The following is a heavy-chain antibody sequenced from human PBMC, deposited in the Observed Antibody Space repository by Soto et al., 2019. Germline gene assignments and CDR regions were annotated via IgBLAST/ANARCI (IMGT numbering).Heavy chain of an antibody. CDR2: IYYSGST. CDR1: GGSISSGGYY. D-gene: IGHD3-22*01. CDR3: ARGGIDYYDSKRAFDI. V-gene: IGHV4-31*03. J-gene: IGHJ3*02. Sequence: SETLSLTCTVSGGSISSGGYYWSWIRQHPGKGLEWIGYIYYSGSTYYNPSLKSRVTISVDTSKNQFSLKLSSVTAADTAVYYCARGGIDYYDSKRAFDIWGQGTMVTVSS.